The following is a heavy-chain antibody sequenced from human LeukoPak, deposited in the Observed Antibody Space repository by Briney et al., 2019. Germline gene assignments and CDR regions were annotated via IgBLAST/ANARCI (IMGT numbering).Heavy chain of an antibody. CDR1: GYTFTSYG. CDR2: INPNSGGT. V-gene: IGHV1-2*02. D-gene: IGHD6-13*01. J-gene: IGHJ4*02. Sequence: ASVKVSCKASGYTFTSYGISWVRQAPGQGLEWMGWINPNSGGTNYAQKFQGRVTMTRDTSISTAYMELSRLRSDDTAVYYCASVRLSAAAGTFDYWGQGTLVTVSS. CDR3: ASVRLSAAAGTFDY.